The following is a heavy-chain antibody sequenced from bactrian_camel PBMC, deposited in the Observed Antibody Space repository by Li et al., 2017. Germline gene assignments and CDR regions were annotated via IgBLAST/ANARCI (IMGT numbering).Heavy chain of an antibody. V-gene: IGHV3S40*01. J-gene: IGHJ4*01. CDR1: GFTFTFSSYD. Sequence: VQLVESGGGLVQPGGSLRLSCAASGFTFTFSSYDMSWVRQAPGKGLEWISTINNGEDEQTYYSDSVKGRFTISRDNAKNTLYLQLNSLKTEDTAIYYCAKAGGAYGVSWYRGDEYNAWGQGTQVTGS. CDR3: AKAGGAYGVSWYRGDEYNA. CDR2: INNGEDEQT. D-gene: IGHD6*01.